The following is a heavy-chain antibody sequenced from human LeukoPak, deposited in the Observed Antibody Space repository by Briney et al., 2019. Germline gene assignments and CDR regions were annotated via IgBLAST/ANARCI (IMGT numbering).Heavy chain of an antibody. D-gene: IGHD5-12*01. CDR2: VFHSGST. CDR1: GDSIKSNSHY. V-gene: IGHV4-39*01. J-gene: IGHJ4*02. Sequence: PSETLSLICSVSGDSIKSNSHYWGWVRQPPGKGLEWIVSVFHSGSTSYNPSLKGRLTMSVDTSKNQFSLQLTSVTAADTALYFCTRRRAYESPDFWGPGALVTVSP. CDR3: TRRRAYESPDF.